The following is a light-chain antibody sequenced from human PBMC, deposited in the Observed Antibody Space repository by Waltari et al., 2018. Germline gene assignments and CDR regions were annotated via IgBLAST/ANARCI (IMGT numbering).Light chain of an antibody. J-gene: IGLJ2*01. CDR2: ATS. CDR3: LLYSGGAHL. CDR1: TGAVTSVHY. V-gene: IGLV7-43*01. Sequence: QTVVTQEPSLTVSPGGPVTLTCASSTGAVTSVHYPNWLQQKPGQAPRALIYATSNNYAWTPARFSGSLLGDKAARTLSGVQPEDGADYYCLLYSGGAHLFGGGTKLTVL.